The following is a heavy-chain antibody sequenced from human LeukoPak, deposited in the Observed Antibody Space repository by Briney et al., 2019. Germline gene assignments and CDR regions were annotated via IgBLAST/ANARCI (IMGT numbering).Heavy chain of an antibody. CDR3: ARVWSAANDY. CDR1: GFTLSNYW. CDR2: IKQDGSEK. J-gene: IGHJ4*02. V-gene: IGHV3-7*01. D-gene: IGHD2-2*01. Sequence: GGSLRLSCAASGFTLSNYWMSWVRQAPGKGLEWVANIKQDGSEKYYVDSVKGRFTISRDNAKNSLYLQMNSLRAEDTAVYYCARVWSAANDYWGQGTLVTVSS.